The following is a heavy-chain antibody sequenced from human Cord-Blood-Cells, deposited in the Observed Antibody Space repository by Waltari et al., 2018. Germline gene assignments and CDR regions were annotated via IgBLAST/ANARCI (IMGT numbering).Heavy chain of an antibody. CDR3: ARMRWSPGPRWFDP. CDR1: GFPLSNSRPG. V-gene: IGHV2-26*01. D-gene: IGHD2-8*01. Sequence: QVTLKASGPVLVKPPETLTLPCTVSGFPLSNSRPGVCGTRQPPGKALEWLAHIFSNDEKSYSTSLKSRLTISKDTSKSQVVLTMTNMDPVDTATYYCARMRWSPGPRWFDPWGQGTLVTVSS. CDR2: IFSNDEK. J-gene: IGHJ5*02.